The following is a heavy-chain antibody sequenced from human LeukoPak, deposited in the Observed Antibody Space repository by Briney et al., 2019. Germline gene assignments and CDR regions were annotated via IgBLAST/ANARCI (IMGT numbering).Heavy chain of an antibody. Sequence: ASEKVSCKASGYTFTSNSINWVRQAPGQGLEWMGWISTNTGNPTYGQGFTGRFVFSMDTSVSTAYLEISSLKAEDTAVYYCAGDLRVIVFDFWGQGTMVTVSS. CDR3: AGDLRVIVFDF. J-gene: IGHJ3*01. V-gene: IGHV7-4-1*02. CDR1: GYTFTSNS. D-gene: IGHD3-22*01. CDR2: ISTNTGNP.